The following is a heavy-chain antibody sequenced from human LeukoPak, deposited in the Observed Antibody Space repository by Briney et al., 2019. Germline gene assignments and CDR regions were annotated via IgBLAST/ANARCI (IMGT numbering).Heavy chain of an antibody. V-gene: IGHV3-48*01. D-gene: IGHD3-9*01. J-gene: IGHJ4*02. Sequence: GGSLRLSCAASGFTFNSYSMNWVRQAPGKGLEWVSYISSTSSNIYYADSVKGRFTISRDNAKNSLYLQMHSLRAEDTAVYYCARDGGRLVIPLYYFDYWGQGTLVTVSS. CDR3: ARDGGRLVIPLYYFDY. CDR2: ISSTSSNI. CDR1: GFTFNSYS.